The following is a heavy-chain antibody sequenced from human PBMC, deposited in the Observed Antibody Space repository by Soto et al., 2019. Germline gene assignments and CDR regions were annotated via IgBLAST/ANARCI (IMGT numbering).Heavy chain of an antibody. D-gene: IGHD5-18*01. J-gene: IGHJ6*04. CDR2: ISAYNGNT. V-gene: IGHV1-18*04. CDR1: GYTFTSYG. CDR3: AISPSPDSAQTGGGYHYYYYGMDV. Sequence: ASVKVSCKASGYTFTSYGISWVRQAPGQGLEWMGWISAYNGNTNYAQKLQGRVTMTTDTSTSTAYMELRSLRSDDTAVYYCAISPSPDSAQTGGGYHYYYYGMDVWGEGTTVTVSS.